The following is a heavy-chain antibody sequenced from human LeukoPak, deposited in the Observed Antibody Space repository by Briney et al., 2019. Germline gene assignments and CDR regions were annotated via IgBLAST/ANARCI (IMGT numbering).Heavy chain of an antibody. CDR2: INAGNGNT. Sequence: SVKVSCKASGYTFTSYTMHWVRQAPGQRLEWMGWINAGNGNTKYSQKFQGRVTMTTDTSTSTAYMELRSLRSDDTAVYYCARGGNPWAFDIWGQGTMVTVSS. J-gene: IGHJ3*02. V-gene: IGHV1-3*01. D-gene: IGHD4-23*01. CDR3: ARGGNPWAFDI. CDR1: GYTFTSYT.